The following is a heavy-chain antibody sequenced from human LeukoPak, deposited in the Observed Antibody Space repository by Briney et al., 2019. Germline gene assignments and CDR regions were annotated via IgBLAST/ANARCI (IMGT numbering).Heavy chain of an antibody. D-gene: IGHD2-21*01. CDR2: IYYSGST. Sequence: PSETLSLTCIVSGGSISSSSYYWGWIRQPPGKGLEWIGSIYYSGSTYYNSSLKSRVTMSVDTSKNQFSLKLSSVTAADTAVYYCARGGANCGGDCYPFGGDMDVWGKGTTVTVSS. CDR3: ARGGANCGGDCYPFGGDMDV. V-gene: IGHV4-39*07. J-gene: IGHJ6*03. CDR1: GGSISSSSYY.